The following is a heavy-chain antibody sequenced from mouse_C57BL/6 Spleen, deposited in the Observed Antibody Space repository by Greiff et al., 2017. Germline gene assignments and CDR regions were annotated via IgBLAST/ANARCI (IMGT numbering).Heavy chain of an antibody. D-gene: IGHD1-1*01. V-gene: IGHV1-69*01. CDR3: ARQGYGSSYEGYFDY. CDR1: GYTFTSYW. Sequence: QVQLQQPGAELVMPGASVKLSCKASGYTFTSYWMHWVKQRPGKGLEWIGEIDPSDSYTNYNQKFKGKSTLTVDKSSSTAYMQLSSLTSEDSAVYYCARQGYGSSYEGYFDYWGQGTTLTVSS. J-gene: IGHJ2*01. CDR2: IDPSDSYT.